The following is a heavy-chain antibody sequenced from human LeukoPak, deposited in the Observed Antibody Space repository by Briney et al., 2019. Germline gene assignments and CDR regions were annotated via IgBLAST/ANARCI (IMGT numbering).Heavy chain of an antibody. Sequence: PSETLSLTCTVSGGSISSGDYYWSWLRQPPGKGLEWIGYIYYSGSTYYNPSLKSRVTISVDTSKNQFSLKLSSVTAADTAVYYCASSFDYYDSSGYPYWGQGTLVTVSS. CDR2: IYYSGST. J-gene: IGHJ4*02. D-gene: IGHD3-22*01. CDR3: ASSFDYYDSSGYPY. CDR1: GGSISSGDYY. V-gene: IGHV4-30-4*01.